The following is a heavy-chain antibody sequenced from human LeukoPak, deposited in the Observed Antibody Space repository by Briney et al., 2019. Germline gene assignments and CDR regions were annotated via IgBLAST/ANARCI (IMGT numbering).Heavy chain of an antibody. CDR1: GFTFSSYS. J-gene: IGHJ4*02. D-gene: IGHD6-13*01. V-gene: IGHV3-21*01. Sequence: GGSLRLSCVASGFTFSSYSMNWVRQAPGKGLEWVSSISSSSRYIYYADSMKGRFTISRDNAKNSLYLQMNSLRAEDTAVYYCARVGTIDWQQLVDYWGRGTLVTVSS. CDR3: ARVGTIDWQQLVDY. CDR2: ISSSSRYI.